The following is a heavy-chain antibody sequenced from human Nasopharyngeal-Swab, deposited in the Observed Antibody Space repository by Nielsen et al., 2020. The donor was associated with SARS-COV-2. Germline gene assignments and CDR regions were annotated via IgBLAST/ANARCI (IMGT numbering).Heavy chain of an antibody. V-gene: IGHV3-30*03. J-gene: IGHJ4*02. D-gene: IGHD1-26*01. Sequence: GESLKISCAASGFTFGAHGMHWVRQAPGKGLEWVAFVSYDRADKYYADSVKGRFTISRDNSRNTVYLQINSLRAEDTAVYFCARDNGSPTYFEYWGQGTLVTVSS. CDR2: VSYDRADK. CDR3: ARDNGSPTYFEY. CDR1: GFTFGAHG.